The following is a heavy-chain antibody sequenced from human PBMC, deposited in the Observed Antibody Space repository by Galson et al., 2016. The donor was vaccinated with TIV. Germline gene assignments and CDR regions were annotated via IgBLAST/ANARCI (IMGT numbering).Heavy chain of an antibody. CDR1: GGTFSSYV. J-gene: IGHJ6*02. D-gene: IGHD5-18*01. Sequence: SVKVSCKASGGTFSSYVFNWVRLAPGQGLEWMGGIIPLFRTTNYAQKSQGRVTITADKSTTTAYLDLNSLKYGDTAVYYCATDRNTAFDTYHYYYGMDVWGQGTTVIVSS. V-gene: IGHV1-69*06. CDR3: ATDRNTAFDTYHYYYGMDV. CDR2: IIPLFRTT.